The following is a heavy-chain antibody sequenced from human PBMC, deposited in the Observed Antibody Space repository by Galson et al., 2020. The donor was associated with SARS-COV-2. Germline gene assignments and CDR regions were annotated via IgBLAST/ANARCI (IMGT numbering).Heavy chain of an antibody. D-gene: IGHD1-26*01. J-gene: IGHJ4*02. CDR1: GFTFSSYA. CDR2: ISYDGSNK. Sequence: QLGGSLRLSCAASGFTFSSYAMHWVRQAPGKGLEWVAVISYDGSNKYYADSVKGRFTISRDNSKNTLYLQMNSLRAEDTAVYYCARPHSGSYSNYFDYWGQGTLVTVSS. V-gene: IGHV3-30*04. CDR3: ARPHSGSYSNYFDY.